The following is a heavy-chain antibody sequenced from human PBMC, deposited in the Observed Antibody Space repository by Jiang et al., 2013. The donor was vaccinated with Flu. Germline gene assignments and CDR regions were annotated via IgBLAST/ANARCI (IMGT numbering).Heavy chain of an antibody. J-gene: IGHJ5*02. Sequence: PGGSLRLSCAASGFTFDDYDMGWVRQTPGKGLEWVSSIDWNGGRTGYADSVKGRFTISRDNAKNSLYLQMDSLRAEDTALYHCARRPIAVGWFDPWGQGTLVTVSS. CDR1: GFTFDDYD. V-gene: IGHV3-20*01. D-gene: IGHD6-19*01. CDR3: ARRPIAVGWFDP. CDR2: IDWNGGRT.